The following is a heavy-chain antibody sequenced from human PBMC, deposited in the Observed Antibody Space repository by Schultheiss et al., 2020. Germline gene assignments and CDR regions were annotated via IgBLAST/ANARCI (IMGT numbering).Heavy chain of an antibody. V-gene: IGHV3-33*01. J-gene: IGHJ3*02. D-gene: IGHD1-1*01. CDR1: GFDFTKYG. CDR3: VRDQSYNEEAGRAFDM. CDR2: IWNDGDTK. Sequence: GGSLRLSCIVSGFDFTKYGMHWVRQAPGKGLEWATLIWNDGDTKNYADSVKGRFTISRDNSENTVYLQMNNLRAEDTAVYYCVRDQSYNEEAGRAFDMWGQGTMVTVSS.